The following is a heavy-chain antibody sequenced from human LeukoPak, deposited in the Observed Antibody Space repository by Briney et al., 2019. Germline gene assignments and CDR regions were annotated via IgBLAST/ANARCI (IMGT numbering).Heavy chain of an antibody. CDR2: INTNTGNP. J-gene: IGHJ3*02. CDR3: ASHYDSSGYAIDI. V-gene: IGHV7-4-1*02. D-gene: IGHD3-22*01. Sequence: VASVKVSCKASGYTFTSYAMNWVRQAPGQGLEWMGWINTNTGNPTYAQGFTGRFVFPLDTSVSTAYLQISSLKAEDTAVYYCASHYDSSGYAIDIWGQGTMVTVSS. CDR1: GYTFTSYA.